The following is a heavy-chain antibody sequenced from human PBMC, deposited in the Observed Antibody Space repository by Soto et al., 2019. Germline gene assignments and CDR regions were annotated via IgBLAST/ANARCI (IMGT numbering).Heavy chain of an antibody. CDR1: GFTFSSYG. CDR3: AREGDYGGEYFDY. J-gene: IGHJ4*02. CDR2: IWYDGSNK. D-gene: IGHD4-17*01. Sequence: PGGSLRLSCAASGFTFSSYGMHWVRQAPGKGLEWVAVIWYDGSNKYYADSVKGRFTISRDNSKNTLYLQMNSLRAEDTAVYYCAREGDYGGEYFDYWGQGTLVTVSS. V-gene: IGHV3-33*01.